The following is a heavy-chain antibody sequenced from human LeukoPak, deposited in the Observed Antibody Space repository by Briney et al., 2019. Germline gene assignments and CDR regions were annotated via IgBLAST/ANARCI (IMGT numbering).Heavy chain of an antibody. V-gene: IGHV3-7*03. Sequence: GGSLRLSCAASGFTFSNYCMSWVRLAPGKGLEWVANIERDGSEKFYVDSVKGRFTISRDNVENSLYLQMNSLRAEDTAVYYCAKGRSGSYPNDAFDIWGQGTMVTVSS. CDR2: IERDGSEK. D-gene: IGHD1-26*01. CDR3: AKGRSGSYPNDAFDI. J-gene: IGHJ3*02. CDR1: GFTFSNYC.